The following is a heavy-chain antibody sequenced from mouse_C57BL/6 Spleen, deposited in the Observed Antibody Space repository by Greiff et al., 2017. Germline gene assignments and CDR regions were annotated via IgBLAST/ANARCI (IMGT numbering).Heavy chain of an antibody. Sequence: VKLMESGPGLVAPSQSLSITCTVSGFSLTSYGVSWVRQPPGQGLEWLGVIWGDGGTNYHSALISRLSISKDNSKSQVFVKLNSLQTDDTATYYCAKAGTTVVGNAMDYWGQGTSVTVSS. CDR1: GFSLTSYG. D-gene: IGHD1-1*01. V-gene: IGHV2-3*01. CDR3: AKAGTTVVGNAMDY. CDR2: IWGDGGT. J-gene: IGHJ4*01.